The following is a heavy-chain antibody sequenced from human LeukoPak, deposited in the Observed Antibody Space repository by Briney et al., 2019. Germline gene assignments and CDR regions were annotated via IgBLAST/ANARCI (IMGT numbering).Heavy chain of an antibody. D-gene: IGHD5-12*01. Sequence: PGRSLRLSCAASGFTFSSYGMHWVRQAPGKGLEWVAVIWYDGSNKYYADSVKGRFTISRDNSKTTLYLQMNSLRAEDTAVYYCAKDQLYGGYEGFLGFRYWGQGTLVTVSS. CDR1: GFTFSSYG. CDR2: IWYDGSNK. J-gene: IGHJ4*02. CDR3: AKDQLYGGYEGFLGFRY. V-gene: IGHV3-33*06.